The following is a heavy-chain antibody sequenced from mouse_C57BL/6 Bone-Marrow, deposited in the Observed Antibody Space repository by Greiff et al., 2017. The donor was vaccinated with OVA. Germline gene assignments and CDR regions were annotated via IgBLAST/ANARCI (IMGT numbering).Heavy chain of an antibody. J-gene: IGHJ2*01. CDR2: ISDGGSYT. CDR1: GFTFSSYA. Sequence: EVKLVESGGGLVKPGGSLKLSCAASGFTFSSYAMSWVRQTPEKRLEWVATISDGGSYTYYPDNVKGRFTISRDNAKNNLYLQMSHLKSEDTAMYYCARWLLGFDYWGQGTTLTVSS. V-gene: IGHV5-4*03. D-gene: IGHD2-3*01. CDR3: ARWLLGFDY.